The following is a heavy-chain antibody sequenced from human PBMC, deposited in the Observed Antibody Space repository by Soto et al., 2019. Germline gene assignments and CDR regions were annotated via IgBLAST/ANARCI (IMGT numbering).Heavy chain of an antibody. CDR2: SYGGGTT. J-gene: IGHJ4*02. CDR1: GFTVSSKY. Sequence: EVQLVESGGGLIQPGGSLRLSCAASGFTVSSKYMTWVRQAPGKGLEWVSVSYGGGTTYYADSVKGRFTISSDNSKNTLYLQMNSLRAEDTAVYYCVQTTGWPGFDFWGQGTLVTVSS. D-gene: IGHD6-19*01. CDR3: VQTTGWPGFDF. V-gene: IGHV3-53*01.